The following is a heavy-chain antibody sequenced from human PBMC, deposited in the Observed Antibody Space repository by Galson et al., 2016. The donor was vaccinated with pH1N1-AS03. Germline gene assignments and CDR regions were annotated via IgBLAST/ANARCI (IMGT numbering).Heavy chain of an antibody. CDR3: AREEGGFGSNWLQTDAFDI. V-gene: IGHV3-30-3*01. CDR1: GLIFTHYS. J-gene: IGHJ3*02. Sequence: SLRLSCAASGLIFTHYSMHWVRQAPGKGLEWVAVMSYEGTTTYYADPVKGRFTISRDNSKNTLYLQMNSLGTEDTALYYCAREEGGFGSNWLQTDAFDIWGQGTMVTVSS. D-gene: IGHD6-13*01. CDR2: MSYEGTTT.